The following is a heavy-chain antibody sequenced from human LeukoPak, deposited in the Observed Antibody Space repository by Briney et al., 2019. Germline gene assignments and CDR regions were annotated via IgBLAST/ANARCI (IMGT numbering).Heavy chain of an antibody. D-gene: IGHD6-13*01. CDR3: ARGKSSSWSYYYYYMDV. CDR1: GFTFDDYG. V-gene: IGHV3-20*04. CDR2: INWNGGST. J-gene: IGHJ6*03. Sequence: GGSLRLSCAASGFTFDDYGMSWVRQAPGKGLEWVSGINWNGGSTGYADSVKGRFTIPRDNAKNSLYLQMNSLRAEDTALYYCARGKSSSWSYYYYYMDVWGKGTTVTVSS.